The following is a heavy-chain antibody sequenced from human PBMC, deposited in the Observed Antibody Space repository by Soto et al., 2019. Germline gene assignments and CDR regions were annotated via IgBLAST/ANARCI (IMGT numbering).Heavy chain of an antibody. CDR3: AKNGQPPYYYYGLDV. CDR1: GYPFTTYG. D-gene: IGHD2-8*01. J-gene: IGHJ6*02. CDR2: ISGYNGDT. Sequence: ASVKVSCKASGYPFTTYGISSLRQAPGQGLEWMGWISGYNGDTNYAQKFQGRVTMTIDTSTGTAYMEVRSLTSDETAVYYCAKNGQPPYYYYGLDVWGQGTKVTVSS. V-gene: IGHV1-18*01.